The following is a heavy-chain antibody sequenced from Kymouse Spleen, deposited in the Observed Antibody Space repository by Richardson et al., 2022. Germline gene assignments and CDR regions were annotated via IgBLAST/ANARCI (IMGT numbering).Heavy chain of an antibody. Sequence: EVQLVESGGGLVKPGGSLRLSCAASGFTFSSYSMNWVRQAPGKGLEWVSSISSSSSYIYYADSVKGRFTISRDNAKNSLYLQMNSLRAEDTAVYYCARGIAVAGTFFDYWGQGTLVTVSS. J-gene: IGHJ4*02. CDR3: ARGIAVAGTFFDY. D-gene: IGHD6-19*01. V-gene: IGHV3-21*03. CDR1: GFTFSSYS. CDR2: ISSSSSYI.